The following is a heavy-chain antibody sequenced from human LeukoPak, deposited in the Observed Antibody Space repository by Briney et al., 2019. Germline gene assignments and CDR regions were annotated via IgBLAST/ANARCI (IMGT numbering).Heavy chain of an antibody. D-gene: IGHD3-10*01. CDR2: INPSGGST. CDR1: GYTFTSYY. Sequence: ASVKVSCKASGYTFTSYYMHWVRQAPGQGLEWMGIINPSGGSTSYAQKFQGRVTMTRDTSTSTVYMELSSLRSEDTAVYYCARDPNYYGSGSPNYYFDYWGQGTLVTVSS. J-gene: IGHJ4*02. V-gene: IGHV1-46*01. CDR3: ARDPNYYGSGSPNYYFDY.